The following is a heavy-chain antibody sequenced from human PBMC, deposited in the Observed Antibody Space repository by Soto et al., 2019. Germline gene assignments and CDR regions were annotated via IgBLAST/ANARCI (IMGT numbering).Heavy chain of an antibody. J-gene: IGHJ4*02. V-gene: IGHV1-8*01. CDR2: MEPSSGKT. CDR3: ARGVTAGVDY. D-gene: IGHD3-10*01. CDR1: GYSFTSLD. Sequence: GASVKVSFKASGYSFTSLDINWVRQTTGQGLEWMGWMEPSSGKTGYAQRFQDRVTMTRDTSINTAYMELRSLTSDDTAFYYCARGVTAGVDYWGQGTLVTVSS.